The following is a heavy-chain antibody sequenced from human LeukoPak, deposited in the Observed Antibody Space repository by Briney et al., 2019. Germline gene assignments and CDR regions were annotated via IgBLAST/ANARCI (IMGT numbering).Heavy chain of an antibody. CDR3: AKRGRYTDGWNFYLDF. Sequence: GGSLRLSCAASGFAFRNYGLAWVRQSPGKGLEWVSGVIASGGTYYADSVRGRFTISRDNSENILYLQMNNLKAEDTAVYYCAKRGRYTDGWNFYLDFWGQGTLITVSS. CDR1: GFAFRNYG. D-gene: IGHD1-7*01. CDR2: VIASGGT. V-gene: IGHV3-23*01. J-gene: IGHJ4*02.